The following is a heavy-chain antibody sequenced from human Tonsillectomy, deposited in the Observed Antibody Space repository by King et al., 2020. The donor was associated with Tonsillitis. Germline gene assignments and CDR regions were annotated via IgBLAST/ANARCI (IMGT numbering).Heavy chain of an antibody. J-gene: IGHJ4*02. Sequence: QVQLQESGPGLVKPSETLSLTCTVSGGSISSSSYYWGWIRQPPGKGLEWMGSIHYSGSTYYNPSLMSRVTISVDTSKNQFSLKLRSVTAAGTAVYYCARGLLFDYWGQGTLVTVSS. V-gene: IGHV4-39*01. CDR2: IHYSGST. CDR3: ARGLLFDY. D-gene: IGHD2-15*01. CDR1: GGSISSSSYY.